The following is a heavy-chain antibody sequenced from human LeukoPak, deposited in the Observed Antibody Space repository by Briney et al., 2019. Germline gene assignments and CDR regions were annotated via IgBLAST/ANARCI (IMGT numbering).Heavy chain of an antibody. CDR1: GFTFGTYA. CDR2: ISGSAGLT. D-gene: IGHD4-11*01. CDR3: VKDGTWIFNYNFDY. V-gene: IGHV3-23*01. J-gene: IGHJ4*02. Sequence: GGSLRLSCAASGFTFGTYAMNWVRQAPGRGLEWVSGISGSAGLTYYADSVKGRFTISRDNSKNMVFLQMNSLRAEDTAVYYCVKDGTWIFNYNFDYWGQGTLVTVSA.